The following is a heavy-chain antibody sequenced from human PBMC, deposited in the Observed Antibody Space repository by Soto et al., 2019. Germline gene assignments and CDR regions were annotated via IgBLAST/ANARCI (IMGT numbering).Heavy chain of an antibody. V-gene: IGHV4-59*01. Sequence: PSETLSLTXTVSGGSISSYFWSWIRQPPGKALEWIGFIYYSGTTNYNPSLKSRVTISVDTSKNQFSLKPSSVTAADTAVYYCAREVGATSEDYFDYWGQGTLVTVSS. CDR1: GGSISSYF. J-gene: IGHJ4*02. CDR3: AREVGATSEDYFDY. CDR2: IYYSGTT. D-gene: IGHD1-26*01.